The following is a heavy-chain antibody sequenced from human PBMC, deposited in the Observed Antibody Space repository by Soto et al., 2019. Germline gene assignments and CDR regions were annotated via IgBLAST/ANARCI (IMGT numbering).Heavy chain of an antibody. CDR2: ISGSGATT. J-gene: IGHJ4*02. V-gene: IGHV3-23*01. CDR1: GFIFSNYA. D-gene: IGHD6-6*01. CDR3: AREYRTSSQFDY. Sequence: LRLSCAASGFIFSNYAMSWVRQSPGKGLEWVSSISGSGATTYYPDSVKGRFTISRDTSRNTLYLQMSRLSVDDTAIYYCAREYRTSSQFDYWGQGTLVTVSS.